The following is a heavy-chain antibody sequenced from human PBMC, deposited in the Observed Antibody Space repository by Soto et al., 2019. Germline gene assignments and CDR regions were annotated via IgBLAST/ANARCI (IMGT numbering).Heavy chain of an antibody. Sequence: PGGSLRLSCAASGFTFSSYGMHWVRQAPGKGLEWVAVIWYDGSNKYYADSVKGRFTISRDNSKNTLYLQMNSLRAEDTAVYYCARLAGDSSSWHAHYYGMDVWGQGTTVTVSS. CDR3: ARLAGDSSSWHAHYYGMDV. CDR1: GFTFSSYG. CDR2: IWYDGSNK. D-gene: IGHD6-13*01. V-gene: IGHV3-33*01. J-gene: IGHJ6*02.